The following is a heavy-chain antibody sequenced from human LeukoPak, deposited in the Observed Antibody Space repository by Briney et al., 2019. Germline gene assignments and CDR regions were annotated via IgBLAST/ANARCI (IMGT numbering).Heavy chain of an antibody. Sequence: GRSLRLSCAASGFTFSSYGMHWVRHAPGKGLEWVAVIWYDGSIKYYADSVKGRFTISRDNSKNTLYLQMNSLRAEDTAVYYWAKGVAISTYLLYAFDIWGQGTMVTVSS. J-gene: IGHJ3*02. CDR2: IWYDGSIK. CDR1: GFTFSSYG. D-gene: IGHD2/OR15-2a*01. CDR3: AKGVAISTYLLYAFDI. V-gene: IGHV3-33*06.